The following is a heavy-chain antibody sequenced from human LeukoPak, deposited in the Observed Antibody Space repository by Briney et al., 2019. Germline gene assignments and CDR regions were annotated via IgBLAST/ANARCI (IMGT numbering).Heavy chain of an antibody. V-gene: IGHV1-8*03. D-gene: IGHD6-19*01. CDR3: ARLPGGWSGQYYYYMDV. CDR2: MNPNSGNT. Sequence: ASVKVSCKASGGTFSSYDINWVRQATGQGLEWMGWMNPNSGNTGYAQKFQGRVTITRNTSISTAYMELSSLRSEDTAVYYCARLPGGWSGQYYYYMDVWGKGTTVTVSS. J-gene: IGHJ6*03. CDR1: GGTFSSYD.